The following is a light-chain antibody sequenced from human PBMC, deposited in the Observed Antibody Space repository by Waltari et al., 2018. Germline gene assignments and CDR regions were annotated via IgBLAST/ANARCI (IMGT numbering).Light chain of an antibody. Sequence: DIQMTQSPSSLSASVGDRVTITCRASPVISNYLAWYQQKPGKVPKFLIYAASTLQSGVPSRFIGSGSVTDFTLTINSLQPEDVAIYYCQNYKSDPYTFGQGTKLEIK. CDR2: AAS. CDR1: PVISNY. CDR3: QNYKSDPYT. V-gene: IGKV1-27*01. J-gene: IGKJ2*01.